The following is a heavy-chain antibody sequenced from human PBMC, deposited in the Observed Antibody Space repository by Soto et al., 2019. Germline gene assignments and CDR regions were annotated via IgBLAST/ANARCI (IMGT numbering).Heavy chain of an antibody. CDR2: ISSGSSTI. V-gene: IGHV3-48*01. Sequence: GSLRLSCAASGFTFSSYSMNWVRQAPGKGLEWVSYISSGSSTIYYADSVKGRFTISRDNAKNSLYLHMNSLRAEDTAVYYCARVGSWLENNWFDPWGQGTLVTVSS. D-gene: IGHD6-13*01. CDR1: GFTFSSYS. J-gene: IGHJ5*02. CDR3: ARVGSWLENNWFDP.